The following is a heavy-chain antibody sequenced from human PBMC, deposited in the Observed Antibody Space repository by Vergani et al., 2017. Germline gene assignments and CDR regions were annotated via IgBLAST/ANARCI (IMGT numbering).Heavy chain of an antibody. CDR1: GFTFSSYG. V-gene: IGHV3-30*18. CDR3: AKGTHHYYGAGSYSNWFDP. D-gene: IGHD3-10*01. J-gene: IGHJ5*02. CDR2: ISYDGSNK. Sequence: QVQLVESGGGVVQPGRSLRLSCAASGFTFSSYGMHWVRQAPGQGLEWWAVISYDGSNKYYADSGKGRFTISRANSKNTLYLQMNRLRAEDTAVYYCAKGTHHYYGAGSYSNWFDPWGQGTLVTVSS.